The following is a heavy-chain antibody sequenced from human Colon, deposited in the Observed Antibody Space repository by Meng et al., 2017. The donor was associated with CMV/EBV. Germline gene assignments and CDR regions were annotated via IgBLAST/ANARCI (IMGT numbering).Heavy chain of an antibody. V-gene: IGHV3-11*04. Sequence: GGSLRLSCAASGFTFSEYYMSWIRQAPGKGLEWVAYISGSGSTAFYADSVKGRFTISRDNSKNTLYLQMNSLRAEDTAVYYCARDSKGITIFGVVRPYYYGMDVWGQGTTVTVSS. CDR2: ISGSGSTA. J-gene: IGHJ6*02. D-gene: IGHD3-3*01. CDR3: ARDSKGITIFGVVRPYYYGMDV. CDR1: GFTFSEYY.